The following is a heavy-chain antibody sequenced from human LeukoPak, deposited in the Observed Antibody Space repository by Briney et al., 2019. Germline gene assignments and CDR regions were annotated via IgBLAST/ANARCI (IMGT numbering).Heavy chain of an antibody. CDR3: AREVTDHDY. V-gene: IGHV1-2*02. CDR2: INPNSGGT. CDR1: GYTFTGYY. Sequence: ASAMVSCKASGYTFTGYYMHWVRQAPGQGLEWMGWINPNSGGTNYAQKFQGRVTMTRDTSISTVYMELSRLRSDDTAVYYCAREVTDHDYWGQGTLVTVSS. J-gene: IGHJ4*02. D-gene: IGHD2-21*02.